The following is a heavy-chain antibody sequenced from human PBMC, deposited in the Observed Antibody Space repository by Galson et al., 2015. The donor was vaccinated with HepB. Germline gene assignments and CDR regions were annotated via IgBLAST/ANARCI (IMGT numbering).Heavy chain of an antibody. Sequence: SLRLCCAASGLTFSDYYMEWVRQAPGKGLEWVGRVRHKARRYTTDYVASVEGRFTISIDDSKNSLYMQMDSRKTEDTAVYYCSMTRPGIDLDYWGQGTLVTVSS. J-gene: IGHJ4*02. V-gene: IGHV3-72*01. CDR1: GLTFSDYY. D-gene: IGHD2-21*02. CDR2: VRHKARRYTT. CDR3: SMTRPGIDLDY.